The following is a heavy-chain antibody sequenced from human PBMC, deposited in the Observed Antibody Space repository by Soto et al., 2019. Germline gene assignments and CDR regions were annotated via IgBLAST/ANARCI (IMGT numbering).Heavy chain of an antibody. CDR3: ALSQKGYNWNYFDH. J-gene: IGHJ4*02. V-gene: IGHV4-39*01. D-gene: IGHD1-20*01. Sequence: SETRSRTWAVSGASISCSYYYWAWLRQSPGKGPEWLGSVFYTGFTSYYPSFESSVSVSVDTSKSQFSLKLSAVTAADTAVYYCALSQKGYNWNYFDHWGRGALVVFSS. CDR1: GASISCSYYY. CDR2: VFYTGFT.